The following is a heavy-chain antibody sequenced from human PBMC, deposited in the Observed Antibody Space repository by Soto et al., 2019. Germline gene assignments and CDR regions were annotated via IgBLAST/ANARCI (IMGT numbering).Heavy chain of an antibody. CDR1: GFSFNTYS. CDR2: ISSSSYI. J-gene: IGHJ4*02. V-gene: IGHV3-21*01. Sequence: GGSRRLSCAASGFSFNTYSMNWVRQAPGKGLEWVSSISSSSYINYANSVKGRFTISRDNAKNSLYLQMNSLRAEDTVVYYCASLSRFALDYWGQGTLVTVYS. D-gene: IGHD3-10*01. CDR3: ASLSRFALDY.